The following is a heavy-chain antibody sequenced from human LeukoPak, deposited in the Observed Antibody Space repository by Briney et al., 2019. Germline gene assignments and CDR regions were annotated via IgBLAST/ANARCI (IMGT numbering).Heavy chain of an antibody. J-gene: IGHJ4*02. D-gene: IGHD3-22*01. CDR2: ISGYNGNA. CDR3: ARDGHRRYYYESSGYYRGDY. Sequence: ASVKVSCKASGYIFNNYGISWVRQAPGQGLEWMGWISGYNGNAKYAQKVQGRVTMTTDISTSTAYMELRSLRADDTAVYYCARDGHRRYYYESSGYYRGDYWGQGTLVTVSS. V-gene: IGHV1-18*01. CDR1: GYIFNNYG.